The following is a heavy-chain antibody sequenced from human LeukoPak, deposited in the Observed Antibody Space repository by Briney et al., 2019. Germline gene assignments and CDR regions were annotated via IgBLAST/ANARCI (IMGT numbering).Heavy chain of an antibody. CDR2: INWNGGST. Sequence: GGSLRLSCAASGFTFDDYGMSWVRQAPGKGLEWVSGINWNGGSTGYADSVKGRFTISRDNAKNSLYLQMNSLRAEDTALYYCARVGARFLEWLSRYYFDYWGQGTLVTVSS. CDR1: GFTFDDYG. J-gene: IGHJ4*02. D-gene: IGHD3-3*01. V-gene: IGHV3-20*04. CDR3: ARVGARFLEWLSRYYFDY.